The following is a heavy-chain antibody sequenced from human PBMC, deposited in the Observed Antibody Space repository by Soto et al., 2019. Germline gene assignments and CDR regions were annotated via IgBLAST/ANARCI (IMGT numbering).Heavy chain of an antibody. Sequence: EVQLLESGGGLVQPGGSLRLSCAASGFTFSSYVMNWVRQAPGKGLEWVSGISGSGGSTYYADSVKGRFTISRDNSKNTLYVQMNSLRAEDMAVYYCAKSRLWFGELQAYYYYGLDVWGQGTTVTVSS. CDR2: ISGSGGST. CDR1: GFTFSSYV. V-gene: IGHV3-23*01. J-gene: IGHJ6*02. D-gene: IGHD3-10*01. CDR3: AKSRLWFGELQAYYYYGLDV.